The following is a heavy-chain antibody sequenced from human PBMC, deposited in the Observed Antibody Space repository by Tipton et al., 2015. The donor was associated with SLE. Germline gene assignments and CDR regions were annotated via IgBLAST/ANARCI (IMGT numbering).Heavy chain of an antibody. V-gene: IGHV4-34*01. CDR2: SHQSGTT. D-gene: IGHD3-10*01. Sequence: TLSLTCAVYGGSFSGYYWSWIRQPPGKGLEWIGESHQSGTTNYHPSFKSRVTISVDTSKNQFSLKLHSVTAADTAIYYCARRPASRSYYNAYYYDYMDVWGKGTTVTVSS. J-gene: IGHJ6*03. CDR1: GGSFSGYY. CDR3: ARRPASRSYYNAYYYDYMDV.